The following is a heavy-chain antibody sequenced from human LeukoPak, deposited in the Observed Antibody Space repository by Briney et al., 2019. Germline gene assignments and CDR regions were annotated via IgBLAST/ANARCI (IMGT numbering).Heavy chain of an antibody. CDR1: GYTFINND. Sequence: ASVKVSCKASGYTFINNDINWVRQAPGQGLEWMAWIDPKNGNRGYAQNFQGRVTMTTDISIKTAYLKLSSLRSEDTAVYYCARSHTQKEFCGGGRCYPTVWWFDPWGQGTLVTVSS. J-gene: IGHJ5*02. CDR2: IDPKNGNR. D-gene: IGHD2-15*01. V-gene: IGHV1-8*01. CDR3: ARSHTQKEFCGGGRCYPTVWWFDP.